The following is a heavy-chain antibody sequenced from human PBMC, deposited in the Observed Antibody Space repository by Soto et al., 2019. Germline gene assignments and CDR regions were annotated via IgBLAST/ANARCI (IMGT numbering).Heavy chain of an antibody. D-gene: IGHD3-10*01. CDR3: ARVDYYGSWSYYWMYFDY. Sequence: SVKVSCKASGGTFSSYAISWVRQAPGQGLEWMGGIIPIFGTANYAQKFQGRVTITADKSTSTAYMELSSLRSEDTAVYYCARVDYYGSWSYYWMYFDYGGQGTLVIGAS. CDR1: GGTFSSYA. V-gene: IGHV1-69*06. CDR2: IIPIFGTA. J-gene: IGHJ4*02.